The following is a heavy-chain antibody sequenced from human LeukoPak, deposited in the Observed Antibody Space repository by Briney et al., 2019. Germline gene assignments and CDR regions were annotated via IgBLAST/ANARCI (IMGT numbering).Heavy chain of an antibody. D-gene: IGHD3-10*01. CDR3: VRNMVRGVVYFDS. J-gene: IGHJ4*02. CDR2: MSGSGGST. CDR1: GFTFSSYA. V-gene: IGHV3-23*01. Sequence: GGSLRLSCAASGFTFSSYAMSWVRQAPGKGLERVSGMSGSGGSTYYADSVKGRFTISRDNAKNTLYLQMNSLRVEDTAVYYCVRNMVRGVVYFDSWGQGALVTVSS.